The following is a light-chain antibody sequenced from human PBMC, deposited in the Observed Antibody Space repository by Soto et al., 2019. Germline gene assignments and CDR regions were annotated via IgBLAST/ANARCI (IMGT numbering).Light chain of an antibody. CDR3: QVWDWSSDSSWV. V-gene: IGLV3-21*02. CDR2: DDS. CDR1: NIGSKS. Sequence: SYELTQPPSVSVAPGQTARITCGGTNIGSKSVHWYQQKPGQAPVLVVHDDSDRPSGIPERLSGSNSGNTATLTISRVEAGDEADYYCQVWDWSSDSSWVFGGGTKLTVL. J-gene: IGLJ3*02.